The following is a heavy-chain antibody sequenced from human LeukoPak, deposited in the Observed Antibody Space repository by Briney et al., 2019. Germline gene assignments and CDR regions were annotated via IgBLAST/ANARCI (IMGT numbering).Heavy chain of an antibody. CDR3: AKFGTRND. D-gene: IGHD1-1*01. CDR2: ISTTGGST. J-gene: IGHJ4*02. CDR1: GFTYNNSA. V-gene: IGHV3-23*01. Sequence: PGGSLRLSCTASGFTYNNSAMSWVRQAPGKGLEWVSSISTTGGSTYYADSVKGRFTIARDNSKNTLYLQMNSLRAEDTAVYYCAKFGTRNDWGQGTLVTVSS.